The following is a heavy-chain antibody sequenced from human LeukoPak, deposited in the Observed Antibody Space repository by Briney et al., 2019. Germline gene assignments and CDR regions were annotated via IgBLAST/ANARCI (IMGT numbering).Heavy chain of an antibody. V-gene: IGHV5-10-1*01. Sequence: GESLKISCKGSGYSFTSYWISWVRQMPGKGLEWMGRIDPSDSYTNYSPSFQGHVTISADKSISTAYLQWSSLKASDTAMYYCARHDLYPLCSSSTPFDYWGQGTLVTVSS. D-gene: IGHD6-6*01. CDR3: ARHDLYPLCSSSTPFDY. J-gene: IGHJ4*02. CDR1: GYSFTSYW. CDR2: IDPSDSYT.